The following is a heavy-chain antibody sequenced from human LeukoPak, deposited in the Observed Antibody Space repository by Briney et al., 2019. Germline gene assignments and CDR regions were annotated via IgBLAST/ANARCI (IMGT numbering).Heavy chain of an antibody. CDR2: IKRDGSDK. CDR1: GFTFSSYW. Sequence: GGSLRLSCAASGFTFSSYWMSWVRQAPGKGLEWVANIKRDGSDKYYVGSVEGRFTISRDNDKNSLYLQMSSLRAEDTALYYCAKGEYNYYMDVWGKGTTVTVSS. V-gene: IGHV3-7*01. D-gene: IGHD5-24*01. CDR3: AKGEYNYYMDV. J-gene: IGHJ6*03.